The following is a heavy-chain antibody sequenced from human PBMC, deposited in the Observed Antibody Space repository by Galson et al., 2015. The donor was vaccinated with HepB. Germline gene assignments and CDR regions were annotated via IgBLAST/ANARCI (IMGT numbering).Heavy chain of an antibody. Sequence: SLRLSCAASGFTFSDYYMSWIRQAPGKGLEWVSYISSSGSTIYYADSVKGRFTISRDNAKNSLYLQMNSLRAEDTAVYYCAREAGWGSSSLGYLDYWGQGTLVTVSS. CDR1: GFTFSDYY. CDR3: AREAGWGSSSLGYLDY. D-gene: IGHD6-6*01. J-gene: IGHJ4*02. CDR2: ISSSGSTI. V-gene: IGHV3-11*01.